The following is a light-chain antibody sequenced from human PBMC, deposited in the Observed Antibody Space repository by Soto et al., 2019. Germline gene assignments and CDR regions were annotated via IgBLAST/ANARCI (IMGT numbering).Light chain of an antibody. J-gene: IGLJ3*02. CDR1: SSNIGAGYD. V-gene: IGLV1-40*01. Sequence: QSVLTQPPSVSGAPGQRVTISCTGSSSNIGAGYDVHWYQQRPGTAPKLLIFGNTNRPSGVPDRFSGSKSGTSASLAITGLQVEDEADYFCGSFTTSRIWVFGGGTKLTVL. CDR3: GSFTTSRIWV. CDR2: GNT.